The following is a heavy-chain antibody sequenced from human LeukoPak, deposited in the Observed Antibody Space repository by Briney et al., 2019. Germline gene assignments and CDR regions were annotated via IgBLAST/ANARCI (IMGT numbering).Heavy chain of an antibody. CDR3: ASTNCSSAGCYGANWFDP. CDR2: IYYSGNT. V-gene: IGHV4-30-4*08. D-gene: IGHD2-2*01. Sequence: SQTLSLTCTVSGGSISSGDYYWSWIRQPPGKGLEWIGYIYYSGNTFQYNPSLKGRVNISVDTSKNQFSLSLSTVTAVDTAVYYCASTNCSSAGCYGANWFDPWGQGTLVTVSS. J-gene: IGHJ5*02. CDR1: GGSISSGDYY.